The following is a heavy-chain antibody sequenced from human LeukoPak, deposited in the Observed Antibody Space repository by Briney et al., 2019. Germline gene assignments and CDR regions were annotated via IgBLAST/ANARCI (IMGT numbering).Heavy chain of an antibody. CDR1: GFTFSSYS. CDR2: ISSSSGYI. V-gene: IGHV3-21*01. CDR3: ARYCSGGSCYSSQLPNDAFDI. J-gene: IGHJ3*02. D-gene: IGHD2-15*01. Sequence: GGSLRLSCAASGFTFSSYSMNWVRQAPGKGLEWVSSISSSSGYINYADSLKGRFTISRDNAKNSLYLQMNSLRAEDTAVYYCARYCSGGSCYSSQLPNDAFDIWGQGTMVTVSS.